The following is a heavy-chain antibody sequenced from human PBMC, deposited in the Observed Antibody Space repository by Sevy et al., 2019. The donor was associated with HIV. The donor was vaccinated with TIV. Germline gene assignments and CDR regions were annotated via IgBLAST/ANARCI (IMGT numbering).Heavy chain of an antibody. CDR1: GFTFADHA. J-gene: IGHJ4*02. Sequence: GGSLRLSCAASGFTFADHAFHWVRQAPGKGLEWVAIISFDGRNKRLAESVKGRFTISRDDSKNTVYLQMTSLRPEDTAVYYCARDLREYSSSSKYYFDYWGQGILVTVS. D-gene: IGHD6-6*01. CDR2: ISFDGRNK. CDR3: ARDLREYSSSSKYYFDY. V-gene: IGHV3-30*04.